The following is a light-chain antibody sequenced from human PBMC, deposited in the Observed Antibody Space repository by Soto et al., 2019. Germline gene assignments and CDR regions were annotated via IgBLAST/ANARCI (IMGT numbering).Light chain of an antibody. J-gene: IGLJ2*01. CDR1: SSDVGGYYY. V-gene: IGLV2-8*01. CDR3: RSFEGGVNPVL. CDR2: EIT. Sequence: QSALTQPPSASGALGQSVTISCTGTSSDVGGYYYVSWHQQHPGKAPKVLIYEITKRPPGVPDRFSGSKSGNTASLAVSGLQAEDEADYYCRSFEGGVNPVLLGGGTKLTVL.